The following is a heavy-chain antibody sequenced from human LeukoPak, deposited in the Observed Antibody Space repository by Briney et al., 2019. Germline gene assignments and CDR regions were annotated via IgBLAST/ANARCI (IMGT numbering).Heavy chain of an antibody. CDR1: GFAFSSYW. CDR2: IKQDGSEK. V-gene: IGHV3-7*01. Sequence: HAGGSLRLXCAASGFAFSSYWMSWVRRAPGKGLEWVANIKQDGSEKYYVDSVKGRFTISRDNAKNSLYLQMNSLRAEDTAVYYCARGDNWKPDWFDPWGQGTLVTVSS. J-gene: IGHJ5*02. CDR3: ARGDNWKPDWFDP. D-gene: IGHD1-20*01.